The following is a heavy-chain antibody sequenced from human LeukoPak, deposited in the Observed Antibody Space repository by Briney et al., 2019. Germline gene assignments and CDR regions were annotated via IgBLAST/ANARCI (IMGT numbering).Heavy chain of an antibody. CDR1: GFAFDSYA. CDR3: ARAPEAGAYFYYYGWTS. Sequence: PGGSLRLSCAASGFAFDSYAMHWVRQAPGKGLEWLAVISYDGRNNYYGDSVKGRFTISRDNSKNTLYLQMGSLRPEDMAVYYCARAPEAGAYFYYYGWTSGAKGPRSPSP. V-gene: IGHV3-30*14. D-gene: IGHD6-19*01. CDR2: ISYDGRNN. J-gene: IGHJ6*02.